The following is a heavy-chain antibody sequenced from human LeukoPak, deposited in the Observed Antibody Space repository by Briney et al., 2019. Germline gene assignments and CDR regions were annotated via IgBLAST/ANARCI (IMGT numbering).Heavy chain of an antibody. J-gene: IGHJ5*02. CDR3: VRDRGGTYSGDNLFDP. Sequence: GGSLRLSCAASGFTFSTYEMNWVRQAPGKGLEWLSYIIGDGTTTQYADPVRDRFTISRDNDKNSLYLQMNSPRADDTAVYYCVRDRGGTYSGDNLFDPWGQGTLVTVSS. CDR2: IIGDGTTT. CDR1: GFTFSTYE. D-gene: IGHD1/OR15-1a*01. V-gene: IGHV3-48*03.